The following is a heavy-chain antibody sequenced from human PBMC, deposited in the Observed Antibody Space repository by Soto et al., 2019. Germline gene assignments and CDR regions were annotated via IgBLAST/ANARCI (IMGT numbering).Heavy chain of an antibody. J-gene: IGHJ6*02. CDR2: IYPGDSDT. CDR1: GYSFTSYW. Sequence: GESLEISWKGSGYSFTSYWIGWVRQMPGKGLELMGIIYPGDSDTRYSPSFQGQVTISADKSISTAYLPLSSLKASDTAMYYCARQPSLYYYGSGSYYGDQYYYYYGMDVWGQGTTVTVSS. V-gene: IGHV5-51*01. D-gene: IGHD3-10*01. CDR3: ARQPSLYYYGSGSYYGDQYYYYYGMDV.